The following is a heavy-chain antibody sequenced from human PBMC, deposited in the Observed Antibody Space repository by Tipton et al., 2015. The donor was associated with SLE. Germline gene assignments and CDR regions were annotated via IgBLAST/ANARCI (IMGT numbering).Heavy chain of an antibody. CDR2: INDSGIT. CDR3: ARRSDDYSNWFDP. Sequence: TLSLTCAVYGGSFNGYSWSWIRQPPGKGLEWIGEINDSGITDYKSSLKSRVTISLDTSKNQFSLELSSMTAADTAVYYCARRSDDYSNWFDPWGQGTQVSVSS. J-gene: IGHJ5*02. D-gene: IGHD4-11*01. CDR1: GGSFNGYS. V-gene: IGHV4-34*01.